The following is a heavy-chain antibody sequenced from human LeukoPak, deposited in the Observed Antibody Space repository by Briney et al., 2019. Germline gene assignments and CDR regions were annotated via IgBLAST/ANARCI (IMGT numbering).Heavy chain of an antibody. CDR2: IYYSGST. CDR1: GGSISSSSYY. J-gene: IGHJ5*02. D-gene: IGHD3-10*01. CDR3: ARQALWFGRTGWFDP. Sequence: PSETLSLTCTVSGGSISSSSYYWGWIRQPPGKGLEWIGSIYYSGSTYHNPSLKSRVTISVDTSKNQFSLKLSSVTAADTAVYYCARQALWFGRTGWFDPWGQGTLVTVSS. V-gene: IGHV4-39*01.